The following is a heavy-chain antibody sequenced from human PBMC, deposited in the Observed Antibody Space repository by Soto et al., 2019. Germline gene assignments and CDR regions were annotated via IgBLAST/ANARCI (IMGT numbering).Heavy chain of an antibody. V-gene: IGHV1-24*01. J-gene: IGHJ4*02. Sequence: ASVKVSCKVSGYTHTELSMDWGRQAPGKGLEWMGGFDPEDGETIYAQKFQGRVTMTEDTSTDTAYMELSSLRSEDTAVYYCATDRSIQLWLMFGYWGQGTLVTVSS. CDR2: FDPEDGET. D-gene: IGHD5-18*01. CDR1: GYTHTELS. CDR3: ATDRSIQLWLMFGY.